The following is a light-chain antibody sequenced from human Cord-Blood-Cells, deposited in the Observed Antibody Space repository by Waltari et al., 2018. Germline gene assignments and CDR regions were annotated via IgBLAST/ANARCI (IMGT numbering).Light chain of an antibody. V-gene: IGLV2-14*01. Sequence: QSALTQPASVSGSPGQSITISCTGTSSDVGGYNYVSGYQQHPGKAPKLMIYDVSKRPSGVSTRFSGSKSGNTASLTISGLQAEDEADYYCSSYTSSSTWVFGGGTKLTVL. CDR1: SSDVGGYNY. CDR2: DVS. J-gene: IGLJ3*02. CDR3: SSYTSSSTWV.